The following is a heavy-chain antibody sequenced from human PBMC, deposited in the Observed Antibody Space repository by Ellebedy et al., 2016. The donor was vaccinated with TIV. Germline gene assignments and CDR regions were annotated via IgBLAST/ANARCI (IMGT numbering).Heavy chain of an antibody. Sequence: GESLKISXAASGFTFSDYYMSWIRQAPGKGLEWVSYISDGGDSIYYADSVKGRVTISRDNAKNSLYLQMNSLRVEDTAVYYCARVAYSGTYWGQGTLVTVSS. V-gene: IGHV3-11*01. CDR1: GFTFSDYY. J-gene: IGHJ4*02. D-gene: IGHD1-26*01. CDR2: ISDGGDSI. CDR3: ARVAYSGTY.